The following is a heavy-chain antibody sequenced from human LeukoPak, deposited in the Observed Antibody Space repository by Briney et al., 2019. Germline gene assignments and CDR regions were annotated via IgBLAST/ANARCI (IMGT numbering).Heavy chain of an antibody. J-gene: IGHJ4*02. D-gene: IGHD6-19*01. CDR1: GFTVTSFG. Sequence: GGSLRLSCAASGFTVTSFGMSWVRQAPGKGLEWVSTISGSGGSTYYADSVKGRFTISRDNSKNTLYLQMNTLRAEDTAVYYCSNGRTSSGTLQHDYWGQGTLVTVSS. V-gene: IGHV3-23*01. CDR3: SNGRTSSGTLQHDY. CDR2: ISGSGGST.